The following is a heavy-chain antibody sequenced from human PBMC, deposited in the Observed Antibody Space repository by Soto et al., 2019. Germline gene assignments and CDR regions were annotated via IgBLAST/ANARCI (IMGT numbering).Heavy chain of an antibody. V-gene: IGHV1-69*13. CDR2: IIPIFGTA. Sequence: SVTVSCKASGGTFSSYAISWVRQAPGQGLEWMGGIIPIFGTANYAQKFQGRVTITADESTSTAYMELSSLRSEDTAVYYCASGLSYSSGWYALYYGMDVWGQGTTVTVSS. D-gene: IGHD6-19*01. CDR3: ASGLSYSSGWYALYYGMDV. J-gene: IGHJ6*02. CDR1: GGTFSSYA.